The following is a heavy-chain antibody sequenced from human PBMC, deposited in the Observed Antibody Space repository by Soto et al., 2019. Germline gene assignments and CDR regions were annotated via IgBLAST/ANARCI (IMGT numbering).Heavy chain of an antibody. D-gene: IGHD3-9*01. J-gene: IGHJ4*02. V-gene: IGHV3-30-3*01. CDR2: MSYDGNQK. Sequence: GGSLRLSCAASGFTFSRYAIHWVRQAPGKGLEWVTVMSYDGNQKHYADSVKGRFTVSRDDSENTVFLQMTSLSPEDTATYYCAKDRYFDSYYLDSWGQGTLVTVSS. CDR1: GFTFSRYA. CDR3: AKDRYFDSYYLDS.